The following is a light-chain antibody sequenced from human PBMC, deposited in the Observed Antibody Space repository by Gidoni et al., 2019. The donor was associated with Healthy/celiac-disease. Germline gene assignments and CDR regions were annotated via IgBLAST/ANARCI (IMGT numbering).Light chain of an antibody. Sequence: SSELTQDPAVSVALGQTVRITCQGDSLRNYYASWYQQKPGQAPVLVIYVKNNRPSGITDRFSGSNSGNTASLTITGAKAEDEADYYCNSRDSSGNHWVFGGGTKLTVL. CDR1: SLRNYY. V-gene: IGLV3-19*01. J-gene: IGLJ3*02. CDR3: NSRDSSGNHWV. CDR2: VKN.